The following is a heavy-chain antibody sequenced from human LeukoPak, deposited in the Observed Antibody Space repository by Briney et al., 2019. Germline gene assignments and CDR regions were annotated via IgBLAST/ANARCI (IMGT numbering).Heavy chain of an antibody. Sequence: SETLSLTCTVSGGSISSYYWSWIRQPPGKGLEWIGYIYYSGSTNYNPSLKSRVTISVDTSKNQFSLKLNSVTAAGTAVYYCARDYGDYWGQGTLVTVSS. CDR3: ARDYGDY. CDR1: GGSISSYY. V-gene: IGHV4-59*01. J-gene: IGHJ4*02. CDR2: IYYSGST. D-gene: IGHD3-16*01.